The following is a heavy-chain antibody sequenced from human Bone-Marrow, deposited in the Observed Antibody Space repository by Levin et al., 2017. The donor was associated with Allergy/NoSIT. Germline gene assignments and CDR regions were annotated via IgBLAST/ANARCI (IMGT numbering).Heavy chain of an antibody. V-gene: IGHV1-2*02. CDR3: ATIFPLHWTTSG. CDR1: GYTFTDYY. D-gene: IGHD1-1*01. CDR2: MNPTSGRT. Sequence: EASVKVSCKASGYTFTDYYIHWVRQAPRQGLEWMGGMNPTSGRTIYAQKFQDRVSMTRETSASTAYMDLNRLTFDDTAVYYCATIFPLHWTTSGWGQGTQVTVAS. J-gene: IGHJ4*02.